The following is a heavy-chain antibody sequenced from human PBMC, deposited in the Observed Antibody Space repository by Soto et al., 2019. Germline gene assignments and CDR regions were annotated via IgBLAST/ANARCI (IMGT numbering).Heavy chain of an antibody. CDR3: AGAQSSTSHDFWSGYIGYAFDI. V-gene: IGHV1-46*01. Sequence: ASVKVSCKASGYTFTSYYMHWVRQAPGQGLEWMGIINPSGGSTSYAQKFQGRVTMTRDTSTSTVYMELGSLRSEDTAVYYCAGAQSSTSHDFWSGYIGYAFDIWGQGTMVTVSS. CDR1: GYTFTSYY. D-gene: IGHD3-3*01. J-gene: IGHJ3*02. CDR2: INPSGGST.